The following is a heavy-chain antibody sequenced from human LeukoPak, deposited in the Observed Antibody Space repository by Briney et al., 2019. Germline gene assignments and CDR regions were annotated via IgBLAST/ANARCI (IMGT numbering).Heavy chain of an antibody. Sequence: GGSLRLSCAASGFTFDNYRMSWVRQAPGKGLEWVSTVNADGGNTYYADSVKGRFTISRDNSKNTLYLQMNSLRAEDTAVYYCARGTIFGYWGQGTLVTVSS. D-gene: IGHD3-9*01. CDR1: GFTFDNYR. V-gene: IGHV3-23*01. J-gene: IGHJ4*02. CDR2: VNADGGNT. CDR3: ARGTIFGY.